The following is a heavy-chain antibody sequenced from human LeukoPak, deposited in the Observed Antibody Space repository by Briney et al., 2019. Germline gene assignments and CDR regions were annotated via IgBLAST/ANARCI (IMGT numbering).Heavy chain of an antibody. CDR3: ARYDFWSPTAFDI. CDR2: MNPNSGVT. CDR1: GYTFTSYD. V-gene: IGHV1-2*02. J-gene: IGHJ3*02. D-gene: IGHD3-3*01. Sequence: ASVKVSCKASGYTFTSYDINWVRQATGQGLEWMGWMNPNSGVTNYAQKFQGRVTMTRDTSISTAYMELSRLRSDDTAVYYCARYDFWSPTAFDIWGQGTMVIVSS.